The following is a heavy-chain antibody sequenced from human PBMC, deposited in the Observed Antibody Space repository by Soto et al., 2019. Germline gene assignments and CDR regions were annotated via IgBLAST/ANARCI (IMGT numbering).Heavy chain of an antibody. CDR2: IYYSGST. Sequence: LSLTCTVSGGSISSYYWSWIRQPPGKGLEWIGYIYYSGSTNYNPSLKSRVTISVDTSKNQFSLKLSSVTAADTAVYYCASLFKHRRETSGSYYWFDPWGQGTLVTVSS. D-gene: IGHD1-26*01. J-gene: IGHJ5*02. V-gene: IGHV4-59*01. CDR1: GGSISSYY. CDR3: ASLFKHRRETSGSYYWFDP.